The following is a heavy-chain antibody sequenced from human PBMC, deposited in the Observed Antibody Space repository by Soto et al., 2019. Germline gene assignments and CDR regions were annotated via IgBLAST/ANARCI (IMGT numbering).Heavy chain of an antibody. CDR1: GGTFGRQR. Sequence: ASVKVSCKASGGTFGRQRIAWVRQAPGQGLEWMGGFIAMLGTPTYAKKVQGRATISADESLTSSYLELRSLRSEDTGVYFCARGAMANFDYWGQGTVVTVSS. CDR2: FIAMLGTP. CDR3: ARGAMANFDY. J-gene: IGHJ4*02. V-gene: IGHV1-69*13. D-gene: IGHD5-18*01.